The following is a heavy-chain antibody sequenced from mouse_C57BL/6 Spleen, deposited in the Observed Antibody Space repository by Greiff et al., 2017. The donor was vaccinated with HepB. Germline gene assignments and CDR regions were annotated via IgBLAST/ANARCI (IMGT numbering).Heavy chain of an antibody. CDR2: IYPGDGDT. CDR1: GYAFSSSW. Sequence: QVQLKQSGPELVKPGASVKISCKASGYAFSSSWMNWVKQRPGKGLEWIGRIYPGDGDTNYNGKFKGKATLTADKSSSTAYMQLSSLTSEDSAVYLCARLTTVGNFDYWGQGTTLTVSS. CDR3: ARLTTVGNFDY. D-gene: IGHD1-1*01. V-gene: IGHV1-82*01. J-gene: IGHJ2*01.